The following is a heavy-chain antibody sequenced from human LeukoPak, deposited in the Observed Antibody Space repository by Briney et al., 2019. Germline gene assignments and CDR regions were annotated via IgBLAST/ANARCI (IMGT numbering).Heavy chain of an antibody. CDR3: AKPPPFDWLLDSEY. CDR2: ISGSGGST. Sequence: PGGSLRLTCAASGFTFSSYAMSWVRQAPGKGLEWVSAISGSGGSTYYADSVKGRFTISRDNSKNTLYLQMNSLRAEDTAVYYCAKPPPFDWLLDSEYWGQGTLVTVSS. D-gene: IGHD3-9*01. V-gene: IGHV3-23*01. CDR1: GFTFSSYA. J-gene: IGHJ4*02.